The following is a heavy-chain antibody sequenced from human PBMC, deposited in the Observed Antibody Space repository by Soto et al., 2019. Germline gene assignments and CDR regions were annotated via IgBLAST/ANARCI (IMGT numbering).Heavy chain of an antibody. D-gene: IGHD6-6*01. Sequence: EVQLLESGGGLVQPGESLRLSCAASGFTFSSYAMSWVRQAPGKGLEWVSVISGSDDSTYYADSVKGRSTISRDNSKNTLYLHMNSLRAEDTAVYYCAKRSSPSTFDYWGQGTLVTVSS. J-gene: IGHJ4*02. CDR1: GFTFSSYA. V-gene: IGHV3-23*01. CDR3: AKRSSPSTFDY. CDR2: ISGSDDST.